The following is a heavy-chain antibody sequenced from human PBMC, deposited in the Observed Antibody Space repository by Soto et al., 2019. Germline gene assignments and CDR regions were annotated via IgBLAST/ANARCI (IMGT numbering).Heavy chain of an antibody. CDR3: ARNGDSSDYRGWFDP. CDR1: GFTVSSNY. CDR2: IYSGGTT. J-gene: IGHJ5*02. Sequence: EVQLVESGGGLVQPGGSLRLSCAASGFTVSSNYMSWVRQAPGKGLEWVSVIYSGGTTYYADSVKGRFTISRDNSKNTLYLQMNSLRAEDTAVYYCARNGDSSDYRGWFDPGCQGTLVTVSS. V-gene: IGHV3-66*01. D-gene: IGHD3-22*01.